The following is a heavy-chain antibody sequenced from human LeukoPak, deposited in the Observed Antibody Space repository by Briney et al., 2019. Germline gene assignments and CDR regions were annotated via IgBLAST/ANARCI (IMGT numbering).Heavy chain of an antibody. J-gene: IGHJ4*02. D-gene: IGHD1-26*01. CDR3: AREGEVGATPFDY. CDR2: IYYSGST. V-gene: IGHV4-59*12. CDR1: GGSISSYY. Sequence: SETLSLTCTVSGGSISSYYWSWIRQPPGKGLEWIGYIYYSGSTYYNPSLKSRVTISVDTSKNQFSLKLSSVTAADTAVYYCAREGEVGATPFDYWGQGTLVTVSS.